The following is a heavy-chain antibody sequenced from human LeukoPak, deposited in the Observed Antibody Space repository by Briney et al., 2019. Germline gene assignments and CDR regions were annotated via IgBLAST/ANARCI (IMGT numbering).Heavy chain of an antibody. Sequence: GGSLRLSCAASGFTLSGYEMNWVRQAPGKGLEWVSYISGSGSSKYYADSVKGRFTISRDNAKNSLYLQMNSLRSDDTALYYCARESESSGWYDYWGQGTLVTVSS. J-gene: IGHJ4*02. V-gene: IGHV3-48*03. D-gene: IGHD6-19*01. CDR1: GFTLSGYE. CDR3: ARESESSGWYDY. CDR2: ISGSGSSK.